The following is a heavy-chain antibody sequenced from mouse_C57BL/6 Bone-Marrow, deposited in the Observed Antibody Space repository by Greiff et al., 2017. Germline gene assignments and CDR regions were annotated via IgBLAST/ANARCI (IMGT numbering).Heavy chain of an antibody. D-gene: IGHD2-5*01. J-gene: IGHJ2*01. CDR3: ARGYYSNY. Sequence: QVQLQQPGAELVMPGASVKLSCKASGYTFTSYWMNWVKQRPGQGLEWIGEIDPSDSYTNYNQKFKGKSTLTVDKSSSTAYMQLSSLTSEDSAVFYCARGYYSNYWGKGTTLTVSS. V-gene: IGHV1-69*01. CDR2: IDPSDSYT. CDR1: GYTFTSYW.